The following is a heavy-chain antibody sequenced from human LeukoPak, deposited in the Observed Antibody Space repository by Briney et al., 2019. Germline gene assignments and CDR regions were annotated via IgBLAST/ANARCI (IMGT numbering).Heavy chain of an antibody. D-gene: IGHD1-14*01. V-gene: IGHV4-59*08. J-gene: IGHJ5*02. Sequence: SSETLSLTCTVSGGSISNYYWSWIRQPPGKGLEWIGYIHYSGSTNYNPSLKSRVTISVDTSKNQFSLKLNSVTAADTAVYYCAGLIRPGWFDPWGQGTLVTVSS. CDR3: AGLIRPGWFDP. CDR1: GGSISNYY. CDR2: IHYSGST.